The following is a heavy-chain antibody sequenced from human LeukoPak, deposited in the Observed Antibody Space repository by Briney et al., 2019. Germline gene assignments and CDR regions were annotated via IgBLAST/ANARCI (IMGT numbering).Heavy chain of an antibody. CDR2: IYHSGST. Sequence: SETLSLTCTVSGYSISSGYYWGWIRQPPGKGLEWIGSIYHSGSTYYNPSLKRRVTISVDTSKNQFSLKLSSVTAADTAVYYCARGDRYYGSGSYGNWGQGTLVTVSS. D-gene: IGHD3-10*01. J-gene: IGHJ4*02. CDR1: GYSISSGYY. CDR3: ARGDRYYGSGSYGN. V-gene: IGHV4-38-2*02.